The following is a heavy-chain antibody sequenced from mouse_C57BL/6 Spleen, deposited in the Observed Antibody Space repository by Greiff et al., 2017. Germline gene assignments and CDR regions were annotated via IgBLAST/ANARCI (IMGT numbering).Heavy chain of an antibody. D-gene: IGHD2-4*01. CDR1: GYTFTSYW. J-gene: IGHJ4*01. V-gene: IGHV1-55*01. Sequence: QVQLQQPGAELVKPGASVKMSCKASGYTFTSYWITWVKQRPGQGLEWIGDIYPGSGSTNYNEKFKSKATLTVDTSSSTAYMQLSSLTSEDSAVYYCAREAEYEYDGVYAMDYWGQGTSGTVSS. CDR3: AREAEYEYDGVYAMDY. CDR2: IYPGSGST.